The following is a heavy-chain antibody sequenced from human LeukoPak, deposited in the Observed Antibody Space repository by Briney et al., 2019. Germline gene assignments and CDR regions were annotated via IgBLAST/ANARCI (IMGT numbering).Heavy chain of an antibody. V-gene: IGHV1-2*02. Sequence: ASVKVSCKASGYTFTSYGISWVRQAPGQGLEWMGWINPNSGGTNYAQNFQGRVTMTRDTSITTDYMELSRLRSDDTAIYYCARSPITLVRGVNDYYYYMDVWGKGTTVTVSS. CDR1: GYTFTSYG. D-gene: IGHD3-10*01. J-gene: IGHJ6*03. CDR3: ARSPITLVRGVNDYYYYMDV. CDR2: INPNSGGT.